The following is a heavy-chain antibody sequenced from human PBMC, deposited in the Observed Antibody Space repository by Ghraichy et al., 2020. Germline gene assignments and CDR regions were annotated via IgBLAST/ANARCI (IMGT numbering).Heavy chain of an antibody. V-gene: IGHV3-48*02. CDR2: ISSGSDTI. CDR1: GLTFGNFS. J-gene: IGHJ6*02. CDR3: ARGGHYAMDV. D-gene: IGHD5-12*01. Sequence: GGSLRLSCADSGLTFGNFSMNWVRQAPGQGLEWISYISSGSDTIYYADSVKGRFTISRDNVKKTLYLQMNSLTDEDTAVYYCARGGHYAMDVWGQGTTVTVSS.